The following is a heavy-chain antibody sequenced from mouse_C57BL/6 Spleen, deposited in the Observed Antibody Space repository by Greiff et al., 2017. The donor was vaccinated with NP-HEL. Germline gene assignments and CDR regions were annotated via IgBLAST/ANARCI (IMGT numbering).Heavy chain of an antibody. J-gene: IGHJ1*03. CDR1: GFTFSDYG. V-gene: IGHV5-17*01. D-gene: IGHD3-3*01. CDR3: ARGGLGGYFDV. Sequence: DVQLVESGGGLVKPGGSLKLSRAASGFTFSDYGMHWVRQAPEKGLEWVAYISSGSSTIYYADTVKGRFTISRDNAKNTLFLQMTSLRSEDTAMYYCARGGLGGYFDVWGTGTTVTVSS. CDR2: ISSGSSTI.